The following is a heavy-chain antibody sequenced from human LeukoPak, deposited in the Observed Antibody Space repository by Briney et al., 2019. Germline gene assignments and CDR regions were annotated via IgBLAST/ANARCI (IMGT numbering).Heavy chain of an antibody. J-gene: IGHJ4*02. CDR2: IIPIFGTA. V-gene: IGHV1-69*13. CDR3: AREAAGTDY. CDR1: GGTFSSYA. D-gene: IGHD6-13*01. Sequence: SVKVSCTPSGGTFSSYAISWVRQAPGQGLEWMGGIIPIFGTANYTQKFQGRVTITADESTSTAYMELSSLRSEETAVYYCAREAAGTDYWGQGTLVTVSS.